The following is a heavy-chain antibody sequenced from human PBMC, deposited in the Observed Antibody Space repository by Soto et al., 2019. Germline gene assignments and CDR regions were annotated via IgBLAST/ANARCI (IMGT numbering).Heavy chain of an antibody. V-gene: IGHV4-31*03. Sequence: QVQLQESGPGLVKPSQTLSLTCTVSGGSISSGGYYWSWIRQHPGQGLEWIGYIYYSGSTYDNPSLKSRVTISVDTSKNQFSLKLSSVTAADTAVYYCARGVTMVRGVIHTPYFDYWGQGTLVTVSS. CDR1: GGSISSGGYY. J-gene: IGHJ4*02. CDR3: ARGVTMVRGVIHTPYFDY. CDR2: IYYSGST. D-gene: IGHD3-10*01.